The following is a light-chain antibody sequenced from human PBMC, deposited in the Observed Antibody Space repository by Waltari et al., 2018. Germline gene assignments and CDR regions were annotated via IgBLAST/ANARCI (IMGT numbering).Light chain of an antibody. Sequence: QSVLTQPPSVSAAPGQKVTLSCSASTSTIGNNFVSWYQQLQGTPPNSLIYGNNKRPPGNPDRFSGSNSGTSATLRLTGLQTGDEADYYCATWDGSLSVVLFGGGTKVTVL. CDR2: GNN. CDR1: TSTIGNNF. V-gene: IGLV1-51*01. J-gene: IGLJ2*01. CDR3: ATWDGSLSVVL.